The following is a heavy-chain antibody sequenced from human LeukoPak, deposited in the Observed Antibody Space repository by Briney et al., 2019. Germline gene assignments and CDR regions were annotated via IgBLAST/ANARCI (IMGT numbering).Heavy chain of an antibody. V-gene: IGHV4-4*09. D-gene: IGHD2-21*01. CDR2: INTKGET. J-gene: IGHJ4*02. CDR1: GVSMSAYQ. CDR3: ATSNDAKIAPFDH. Sequence: PSETLSLTCTVSGVSMSAYQWSWVRQSPEKRLEWIGCINTKGETSYNPSLKSRVTTSVDTSKSQLSLRLTSVTAADTAVYYCATSNDAKIAPFDHWGQGAPVTVSS.